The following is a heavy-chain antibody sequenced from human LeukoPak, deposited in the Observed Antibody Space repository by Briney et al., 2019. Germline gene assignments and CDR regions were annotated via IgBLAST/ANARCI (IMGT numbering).Heavy chain of an antibody. D-gene: IGHD3-22*01. CDR1: GYTLTELS. J-gene: IGHJ5*02. CDR2: FDPEDGET. Sequence: GASVKVSCKVSGYTLTELSMHWVRQAPGKGLEWMGGFDPEDGETIYAQKFQGRVTMTEDTSTDTAYMELSSLRSEDTAVYYCARESGTYYYDSSGYYVGPWGQGTLVTVSS. CDR3: ARESGTYYYDSSGYYVGP. V-gene: IGHV1-24*01.